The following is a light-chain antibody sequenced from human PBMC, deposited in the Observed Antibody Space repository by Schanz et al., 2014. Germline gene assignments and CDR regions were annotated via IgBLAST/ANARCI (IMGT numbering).Light chain of an antibody. CDR2: DAS. Sequence: EIVLTQSPGTLSLSPGERVTLSCRASQTVSSSCLAWYQQKPGQAPRLLIYDASSRATGIPARFSGSGSGTDFTLTISRLEPEDFAVYYCQHRSNWPWTFGQGTKVEIK. V-gene: IGKV3D-20*02. CDR1: QTVSSSC. CDR3: QHRSNWPWT. J-gene: IGKJ1*01.